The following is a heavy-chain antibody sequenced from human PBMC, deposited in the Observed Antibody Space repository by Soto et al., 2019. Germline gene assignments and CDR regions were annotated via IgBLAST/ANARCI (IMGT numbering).Heavy chain of an antibody. CDR2: IYYSGST. J-gene: IGHJ4*02. D-gene: IGHD4-17*01. Sequence: QVQLQESGPGLVKPSETLSLTCTVSGGSISSYYWSWIRQPPGKGLEWIGYIYYSGSTNYNPSLKSRVTISVDTSKNQFSLKLSSVTAADTAVYYCARRYGASFDYWGQGTLVTSPQ. V-gene: IGHV4-59*01. CDR1: GGSISSYY. CDR3: ARRYGASFDY.